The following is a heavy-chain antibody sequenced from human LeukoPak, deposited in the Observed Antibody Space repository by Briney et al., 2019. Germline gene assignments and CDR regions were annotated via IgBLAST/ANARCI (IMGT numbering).Heavy chain of an antibody. V-gene: IGHV4-39*07. CDR1: GGSISSSSYY. CDR3: AREGGDYGGNSHDY. CDR2: IYYSGST. D-gene: IGHD4-23*01. J-gene: IGHJ4*02. Sequence: SETLSLTCTVPGGSISSSSYYWGWIRQPPGKGLEWIGSIYYSGSTYYNPSLKSRVTISVDTSKNQFSLKLSSVTAADTAVYYCAREGGDYGGNSHDYWGQGTLVTVSS.